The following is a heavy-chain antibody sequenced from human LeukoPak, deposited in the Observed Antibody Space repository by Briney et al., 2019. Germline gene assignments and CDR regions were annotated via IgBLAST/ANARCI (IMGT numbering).Heavy chain of an antibody. V-gene: IGHV1-2*02. Sequence: GASVKVSCKVSGITLNDLSIQWVRQAPGQGLEWMGWINPNSGGTNYAQKFQGRVTMTRDTSISTAYMELSRLRSEDTAVYYCARDRHYYGSGSTRLDYYYYYMDVWGKGTTVTISS. CDR1: GITLNDLS. CDR3: ARDRHYYGSGSTRLDYYYYYMDV. D-gene: IGHD3-10*01. CDR2: INPNSGGT. J-gene: IGHJ6*03.